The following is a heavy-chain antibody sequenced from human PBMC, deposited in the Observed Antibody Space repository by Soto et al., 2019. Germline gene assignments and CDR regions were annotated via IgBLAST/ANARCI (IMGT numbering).Heavy chain of an antibody. CDR2: INSDGSST. CDR1: GFTFSSYW. D-gene: IGHD6-19*01. J-gene: IGHJ4*02. V-gene: IGHV3-74*01. Sequence: EVQLVESGGGLVQPGGSLRLSCAASGFTFSSYWMHWVRQAPGKGLVWVSRINSDGSSTSYADSVKGRFTISRDNAKNTLYLERTSLRAEDTAVYYCAVAVAGATAIGYWGQGTLVTVSS. CDR3: AVAVAGATAIGY.